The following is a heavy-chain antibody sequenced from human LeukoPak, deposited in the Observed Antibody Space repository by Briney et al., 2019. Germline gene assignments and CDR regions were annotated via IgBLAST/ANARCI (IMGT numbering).Heavy chain of an antibody. Sequence: SETLSLTCAVCGGSFSGYYWSWIRQPPGKGLEWIGEINHSGSTNYNPSLKSRVTISVDTSKNQFSLKLSSVTAADTAVYYCARGIAAAGTKPIDYWGQGTLVTVSS. V-gene: IGHV4-34*01. D-gene: IGHD6-13*01. CDR2: INHSGST. CDR3: ARGIAAAGTKPIDY. CDR1: GGSFSGYY. J-gene: IGHJ4*02.